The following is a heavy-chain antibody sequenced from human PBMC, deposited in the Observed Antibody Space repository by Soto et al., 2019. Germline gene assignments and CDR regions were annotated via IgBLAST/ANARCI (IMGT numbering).Heavy chain of an antibody. D-gene: IGHD3-16*02. V-gene: IGHV3-30*18. Sequence: VGSLRLSCAASGFTFSSYGMHWVRQAPGKGLEWVAVISYDGSNKYYADSVKGRFTISRDNSKNTLYLQMNSLRAEDTAVYYCAKALREMITFGGVIVNPYYYGMDVCGQGTTLTVSS. J-gene: IGHJ6*02. CDR3: AKALREMITFGGVIVNPYYYGMDV. CDR2: ISYDGSNK. CDR1: GFTFSSYG.